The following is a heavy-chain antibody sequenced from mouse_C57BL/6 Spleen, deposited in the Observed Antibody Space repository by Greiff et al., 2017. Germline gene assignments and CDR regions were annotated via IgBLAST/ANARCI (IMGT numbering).Heavy chain of an antibody. J-gene: IGHJ2*01. CDR3: ARSDSTIVTTYYFDY. CDR1: GYTFTSYW. V-gene: IGHV1-72*01. D-gene: IGHD2-5*01. Sequence: QVQLQQPGAELVKPGASVKLSCKASGYTFTSYWMHWVKQRPGRGLEWIGRIDPNSGGTKYNEKFKSKATLTVDKPSSTAYMQLSSLTSEVSAVYYCARSDSTIVTTYYFDYWGQGTTLTVSS. CDR2: IDPNSGGT.